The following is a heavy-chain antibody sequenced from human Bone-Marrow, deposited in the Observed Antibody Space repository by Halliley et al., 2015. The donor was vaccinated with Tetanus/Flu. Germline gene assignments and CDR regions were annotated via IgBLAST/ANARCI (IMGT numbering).Heavy chain of an antibody. J-gene: IGHJ4*02. CDR3: ARDPPRGCSSASCSGY. Sequence: ISDSGANIYYADSVKGRLPISRDNAKNSLYLQMNSLRAEDTAVYYCARDPPRGCSSASCSGYWGRGTLVTVSS. V-gene: IGHV3-21*01. CDR2: ISDSGANI. D-gene: IGHD2-2*01.